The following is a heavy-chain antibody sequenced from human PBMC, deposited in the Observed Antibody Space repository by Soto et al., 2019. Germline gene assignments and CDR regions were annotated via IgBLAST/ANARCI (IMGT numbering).Heavy chain of an antibody. CDR3: ARDYSGSYYYYYGMDV. J-gene: IGHJ6*02. CDR1: GFTFSSYS. V-gene: IGHV3-48*02. CDR2: ISSSSSTI. D-gene: IGHD1-26*01. Sequence: VGSLRLSCAASGFTFSSYSMNWVRQAPGKGLEWVSYISSSSSTIYYADSVKGRFTISRDNAKNSLYLQMNSLRDEDTAVYYCARDYSGSYYYYYGMDVWGQGTTVTVSS.